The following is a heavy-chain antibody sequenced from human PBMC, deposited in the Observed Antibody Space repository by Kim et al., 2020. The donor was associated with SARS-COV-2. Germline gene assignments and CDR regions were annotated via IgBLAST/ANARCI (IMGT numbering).Heavy chain of an antibody. Sequence: GSLSLSCAASGFSMSDYAMTWVRPPPGRGLEWVSSISGGGINIYYADSEKGRFTIFRDDSKNTVYLQMNSLRVDDTALYFCAKGARYSGTWYVDNWGQGTLVTVSS. J-gene: IGHJ4*02. V-gene: IGHV3-23*01. CDR3: AKGARYSGTWYVDN. D-gene: IGHD1-26*01. CDR2: ISGGGINI. CDR1: GFSMSDYA.